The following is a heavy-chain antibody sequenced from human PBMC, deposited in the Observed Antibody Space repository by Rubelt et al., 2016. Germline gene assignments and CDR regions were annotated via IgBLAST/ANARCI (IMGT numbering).Heavy chain of an antibody. V-gene: IGHV3-48*04. J-gene: IGHJ4*02. CDR3: ATTLHDFGEYDAVN. D-gene: IGHD4-17*01. Sequence: QLGMRGGGLVQPGGSLRLSCAASGFTFSSYSMNWVRQAPGKGLEWISYINYKGSTISYADSVKGRFTISSDNAKNSLLLQMNSLRADDTAVYYCATTLHDFGEYDAVNWGQGTLVTVS. CDR1: GFTFSSYS. CDR2: INYKGSTI.